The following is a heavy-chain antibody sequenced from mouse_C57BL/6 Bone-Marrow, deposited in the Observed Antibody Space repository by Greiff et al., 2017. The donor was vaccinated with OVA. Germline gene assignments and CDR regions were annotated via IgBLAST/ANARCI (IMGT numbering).Heavy chain of an antibody. CDR3: ARPPYYYGSSWYFDV. J-gene: IGHJ1*03. V-gene: IGHV5-9*01. Sequence: EVKLVESGGGLVKPGGSLKLSCAASGFTFSSYTMSWVRQTPEKRLEWVATISGGGGNTYYPDSVKGRFTISRDNAKNTLYLQMSSLRSEDTALYYCARPPYYYGSSWYFDVWGTGTTVTVSS. CDR1: GFTFSSYT. CDR2: ISGGGGNT. D-gene: IGHD1-1*01.